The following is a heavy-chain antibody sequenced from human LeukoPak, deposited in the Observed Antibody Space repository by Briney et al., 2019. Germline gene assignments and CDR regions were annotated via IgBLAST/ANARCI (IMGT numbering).Heavy chain of an antibody. J-gene: IGHJ4*02. CDR2: IYYSGST. D-gene: IGHD1-26*01. CDR3: ARVIRGATFDY. CDR1: GGSISSYY. V-gene: IGHV4-59*01. Sequence: SETLSLACTVSGGSISSYYWSWIWQPPGKGLEWIGYIYYSGSTNYNPSLKSRVTISVDTSKNQFSLKLSSVTAADTAVYYCARVIRGATFDYWGQGTLVTVSS.